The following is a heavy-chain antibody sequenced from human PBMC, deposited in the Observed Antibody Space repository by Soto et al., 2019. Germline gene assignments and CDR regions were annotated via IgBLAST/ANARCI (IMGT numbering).Heavy chain of an antibody. J-gene: IGHJ4*01. CDR3: AKDQVEFCSSTSCFGAFDY. CDR2: VSGSSASI. CDR1: GFTFDDYA. D-gene: IGHD2-2*01. V-gene: IGHV3-23*01. Sequence: GGSLRLSCAASGFTFDDYAMHWVRQAPGKGLEWVSVVSGSSASIYYADSVKGRFSISRDYSKNTVYLQMHSLRPEDTAVYYCAKDQVEFCSSTSCFGAFDYWGHGTPVTVSS.